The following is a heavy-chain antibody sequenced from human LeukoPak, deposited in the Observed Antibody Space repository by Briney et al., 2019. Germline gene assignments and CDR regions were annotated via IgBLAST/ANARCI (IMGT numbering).Heavy chain of an antibody. J-gene: IGHJ4*02. CDR1: GGSINSYY. Sequence: SETLSLTCTVSGGSINSYYWSWIRQPPGKGLEWIGFINYSGSTDGSPTLKSRVSISLDTSKNQFSLKLSSVTSADTAIYYCARTPFDWLSPYFDSWGQGTLVTVSS. CDR2: INYSGST. CDR3: ARTPFDWLSPYFDS. D-gene: IGHD3-9*01. V-gene: IGHV4-59*01.